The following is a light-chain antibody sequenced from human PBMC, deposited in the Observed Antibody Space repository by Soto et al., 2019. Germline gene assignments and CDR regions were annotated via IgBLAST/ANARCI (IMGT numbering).Light chain of an antibody. J-gene: IGLJ2*01. CDR3: AAWDDSLSGVV. Sequence: QSVLTQPPSASGTPGQRVTISCSGSSSNIGTYYVYWYHQLPGTAPKLLIYRNDQRPSGVPDRFSGSKSGTSASLAISGLRSEDEADYYCAAWDDSLSGVVFGGGTKLTVL. CDR2: RND. V-gene: IGLV1-47*01. CDR1: SSNIGTYY.